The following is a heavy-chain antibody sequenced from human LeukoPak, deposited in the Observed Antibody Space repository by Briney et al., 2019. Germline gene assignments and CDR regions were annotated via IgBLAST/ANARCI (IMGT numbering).Heavy chain of an antibody. V-gene: IGHV4-39*07. D-gene: IGHD2-8*01. CDR3: ARELNGISDY. CDR1: GGSITNDNYH. J-gene: IGHJ4*02. Sequence: PSETLSLTCTVSGGSITNDNYHWAWIRQPPGKGLEWIGSIYYNGRTYYKPSLKSLVTISVDAPKNQFSLRLTSVTAADTAVYYCARELNGISDYWGRGTLVTVSS. CDR2: IYYNGRT.